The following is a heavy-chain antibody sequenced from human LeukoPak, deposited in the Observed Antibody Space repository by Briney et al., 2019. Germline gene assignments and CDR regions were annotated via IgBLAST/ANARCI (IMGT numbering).Heavy chain of an antibody. D-gene: IGHD3-10*01. Sequence: PGGSLRLSCAASGFTFSSYAMSWVRQAPGKGLEWGSAISGSGGSTYYADSVKGRFTISRDNSKNTLYLQMNSLRAEDKAVYYCAKDYYGSGSYQNDAFDIWGQGTMVTVSS. J-gene: IGHJ3*02. CDR3: AKDYYGSGSYQNDAFDI. CDR1: GFTFSSYA. CDR2: ISGSGGST. V-gene: IGHV3-23*01.